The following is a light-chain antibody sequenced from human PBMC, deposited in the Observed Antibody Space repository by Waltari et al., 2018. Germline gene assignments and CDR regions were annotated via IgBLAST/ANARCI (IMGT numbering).Light chain of an antibody. J-gene: IGLJ2*01. CDR3: SSYAGSDNLV. CDR2: EVS. V-gene: IGLV2-8*01. CDR1: SPDVGVYNH. Sequence: QSALTQPPSASGSPGQAVTISCPGTSPDVGVYNHASWYQQPPRKAPTPMIYEVSKRPTGVPDRFSGSKSGNTASLTVSGLQAEDEADYYCSSYAGSDNLVFGGGTKLTVL.